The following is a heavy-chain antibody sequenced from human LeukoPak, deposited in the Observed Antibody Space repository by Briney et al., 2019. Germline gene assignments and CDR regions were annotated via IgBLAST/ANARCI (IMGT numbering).Heavy chain of an antibody. CDR2: ISGSGDTI. Sequence: GGSLRLSCAASGFTFSSYEMNWVRQAPGKGLEWVSYISGSGDTIDHADSVKGRFTISRDNAKNSLYLQMNSLRAEDTAVYYCARDGTRGWELDLWGQGTLVTVSS. CDR1: GFTFSSYE. V-gene: IGHV3-48*03. D-gene: IGHD1-26*01. J-gene: IGHJ4*02. CDR3: ARDGTRGWELDL.